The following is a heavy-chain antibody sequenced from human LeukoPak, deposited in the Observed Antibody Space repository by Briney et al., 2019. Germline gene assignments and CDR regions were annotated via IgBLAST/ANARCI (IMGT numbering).Heavy chain of an antibody. J-gene: IGHJ6*03. D-gene: IGHD6-13*01. CDR3: AKLGAAGGTYYMDV. CDR1: GFTFSSYA. V-gene: IGHV3-23*01. CDR2: ISGSGGST. Sequence: GWSLRLSCAASGFTFSSYAMIWVRQAPGKGLECVSPISGSGGSTSYADSVKGRFTISRDNSKNTLFLQMNSLRADDTAIYYCAKLGAAGGTYYMDVWGKGTTVSVSS.